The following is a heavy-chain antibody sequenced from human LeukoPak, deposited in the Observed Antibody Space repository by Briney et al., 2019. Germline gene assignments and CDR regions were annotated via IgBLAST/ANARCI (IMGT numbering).Heavy chain of an antibody. J-gene: IGHJ6*02. V-gene: IGHV3-23*01. Sequence: PGGSLRLSCAASRFTFSSFAMSWVRQAPGKGLDWVSLISTSGDSTYYADSVKGRFTISRDNSKNTLDLQMNSLKAEDTAIYYCAKDVRPGGGGMDVWGQGTTVTVSS. CDR1: RFTFSSFA. CDR2: ISTSGDST. D-gene: IGHD3-10*02. CDR3: AKDVRPGGGGMDV.